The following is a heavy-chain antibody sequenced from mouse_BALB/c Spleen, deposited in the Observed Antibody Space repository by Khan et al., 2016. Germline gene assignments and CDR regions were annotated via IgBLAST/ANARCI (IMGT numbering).Heavy chain of an antibody. Sequence: EVELVESGGGLVKPGGSLKLSCAASGFTFSSYAMSWVRQTPEKRLEWVATISSGGSYTYYPDSVKGRFTISRDNAKNTLYLQMSSLRSEDTAMYYCARQEDYPHYYAMDYWGQGTSVTVSS. D-gene: IGHD2-4*01. J-gene: IGHJ4*01. CDR1: GFTFSSYA. CDR2: ISSGGSYT. V-gene: IGHV5-9-3*01. CDR3: ARQEDYPHYYAMDY.